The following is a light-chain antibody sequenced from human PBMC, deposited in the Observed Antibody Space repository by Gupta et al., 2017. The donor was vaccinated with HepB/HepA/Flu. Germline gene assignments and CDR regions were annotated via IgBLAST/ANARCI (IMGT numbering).Light chain of an antibody. V-gene: IGLV1-47*01. Sequence: QSVLPQPPSASATPGQRVTISCSGSSSNVGSNYVYWYQQLPGATPKLLIYRDNQRPSGVPDRFSGSKSGTSASLAISGLRSEDEADYYCAAWDDSRSGVVFGGGTKLTVL. J-gene: IGLJ2*01. CDR3: AAWDDSRSGVV. CDR1: SSNVGSNY. CDR2: RDN.